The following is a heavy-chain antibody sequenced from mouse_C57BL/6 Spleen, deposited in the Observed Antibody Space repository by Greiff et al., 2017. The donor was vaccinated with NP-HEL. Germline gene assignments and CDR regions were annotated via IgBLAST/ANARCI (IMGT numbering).Heavy chain of an antibody. V-gene: IGHV1-80*01. CDR2: IYPGDGDT. J-gene: IGHJ2*01. CDR1: GYAFSSYW. CDR3: ARRAYYSNDY. Sequence: QVQLKESGAELVKPGASVKISCKASGYAFSSYWMNWVKQRPGKGLEWIGQIYPGDGDTNYNGKFKGKATLTADKSSSTAYMQLSSLTSEDSAVYFCARRAYYSNDYWGQGTTLTVSS. D-gene: IGHD2-5*01.